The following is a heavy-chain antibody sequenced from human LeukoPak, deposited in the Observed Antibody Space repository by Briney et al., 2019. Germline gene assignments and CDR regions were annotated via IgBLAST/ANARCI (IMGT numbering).Heavy chain of an antibody. V-gene: IGHV3-21*01. CDR2: ISSSSSYI. CDR1: GFTFSSYS. D-gene: IGHD4-23*01. Sequence: GGSLRLSCAASGFTFSSYSMNWVRQAPGKGLEWVSSISSSSSYIYYADSVKGRFTISRDNTKNSLYLQMNSLRAEDTAVYYCARGGNSAFDYWGQGTLVTVSS. J-gene: IGHJ4*02. CDR3: ARGGNSAFDY.